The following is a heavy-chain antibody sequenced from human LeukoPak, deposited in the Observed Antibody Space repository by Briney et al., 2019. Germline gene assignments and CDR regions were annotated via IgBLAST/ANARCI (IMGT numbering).Heavy chain of an antibody. CDR3: ARDIYYYDSSGYYFPGGSDY. CDR2: ISSGGSTI. V-gene: IGHV3-11*04. Sequence: GGSLRLSCAASGFIFSDYYMSWIRQAPGKGLEWVSYISSGGSTIYYADSVKGRFTISRDNAKNPLYLQMNSLRAEDTAVYYCARDIYYYDSSGYYFPGGSDYWGQGTLVTVSS. CDR1: GFIFSDYY. D-gene: IGHD3-22*01. J-gene: IGHJ4*02.